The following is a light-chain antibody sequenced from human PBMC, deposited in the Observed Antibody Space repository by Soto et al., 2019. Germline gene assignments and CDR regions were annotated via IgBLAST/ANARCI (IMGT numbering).Light chain of an antibody. CDR2: EVT. CDR3: SSYAASNNFYFV. Sequence: QSALTQPPSASGSPGQSVTISCTGTSSDVGGYNYVSWYQQYPGRAPKLMIYEVTKRPSGVPDRFSGSKSGNTASLTVSGLQAEDVADYYCSSYAASNNFYFVFGGGTKVTVL. V-gene: IGLV2-8*01. CDR1: SSDVGGYNY. J-gene: IGLJ3*02.